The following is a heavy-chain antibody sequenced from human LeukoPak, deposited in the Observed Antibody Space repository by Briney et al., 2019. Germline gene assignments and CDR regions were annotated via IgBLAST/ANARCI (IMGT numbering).Heavy chain of an antibody. CDR2: IHYIGST. J-gene: IGHJ3*02. Sequence: PSETLSLTCTVSGGSISSYYWSWVRQPPGEGLEWIGYIHYIGSTNYNPSLKRRVTMSVDTSKNHFSLKLSSVTAADTAEYYCARDREMATKIGSAFDIWGQGTMVTVSS. D-gene: IGHD5-24*01. CDR1: GGSISSYY. V-gene: IGHV4-59*01. CDR3: ARDREMATKIGSAFDI.